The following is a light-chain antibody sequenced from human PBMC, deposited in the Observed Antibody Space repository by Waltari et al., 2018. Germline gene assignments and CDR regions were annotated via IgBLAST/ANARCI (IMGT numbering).Light chain of an antibody. CDR2: EVS. CDR1: SRALRVYKH. CDR3: SSYAGRNTL. Sequence: QSALTQPPSASGAPGQSVTIPGTGTSRALRVYKHLSWYQQHPGEAPKLLIYEVSKRPSGVPDRFSGSKSGNTASLTVSGLQAEDEGDYYCSSYAGRNTLFGGGTKLTVL. J-gene: IGLJ2*01. V-gene: IGLV2-8*01.